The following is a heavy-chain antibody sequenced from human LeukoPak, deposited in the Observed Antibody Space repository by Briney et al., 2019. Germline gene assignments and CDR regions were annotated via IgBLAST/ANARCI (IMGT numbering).Heavy chain of an antibody. J-gene: IGHJ5*02. V-gene: IGHV4-30-4*08. D-gene: IGHD5-18*01. CDR2: IYYSGNT. CDR3: AATASNWFDP. CDR1: GGSISSGDFY. Sequence: SETLSLTCTVSGGSISSGDFYWTWIRQPPGKGLEWIGYIYYSGNTYYNPSLKSRVTISADTSKNQFSLKLSSVTAADTAVYYCAATASNWFDPWGQGTLVTVSS.